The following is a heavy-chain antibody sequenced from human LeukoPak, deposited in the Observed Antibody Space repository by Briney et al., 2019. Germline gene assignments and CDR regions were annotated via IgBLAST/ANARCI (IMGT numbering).Heavy chain of an antibody. Sequence: SGGSLRLSCSASGFTFSSFAMHWVRQAPGKGLEYVAAISRNGGSTYYADSVKGRFTISRDNSKNTLYLQMSNLRAEDTAVYLCVKDLRSDFMGVLSRYLSYWGQGTLVTVSS. CDR2: ISRNGGST. J-gene: IGHJ4*02. V-gene: IGHV3-64D*09. CDR1: GFTFSSFA. D-gene: IGHD2/OR15-2a*01. CDR3: VKDLRSDFMGVLSRYLSY.